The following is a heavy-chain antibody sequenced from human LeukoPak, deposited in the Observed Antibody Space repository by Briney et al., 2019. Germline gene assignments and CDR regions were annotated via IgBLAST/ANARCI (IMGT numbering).Heavy chain of an antibody. CDR1: GYSVTNYW. D-gene: IGHD6-19*01. Sequence: GESLKISCKGSGYSVTNYWIAWVRQMPGKGLEWMGIIHPGDSDSRYSPSFQGQVTISADKSISTAYLQWSSLKASDTAMYYCARLGSGWSGEPNWFDPWGQGTLVTVSS. V-gene: IGHV5-51*01. CDR3: ARLGSGWSGEPNWFDP. J-gene: IGHJ5*02. CDR2: IHPGDSDS.